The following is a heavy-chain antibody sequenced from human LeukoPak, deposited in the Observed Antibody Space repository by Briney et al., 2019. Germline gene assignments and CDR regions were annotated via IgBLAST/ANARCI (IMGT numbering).Heavy chain of an antibody. V-gene: IGHV3-21*01. CDR1: GFTFSSYS. Sequence: GGSLRLSCAASGFTFSSYSMNWVRQAPGKGLGWVSSISSSSSYIYYADSVKGRFTISRDNAKNSLYLQMNSLRAEDTAVYYCARARDSYYYMDVWGKGTTVTVSS. CDR3: ARARDSYYYMDV. J-gene: IGHJ6*03. CDR2: ISSSSSYI.